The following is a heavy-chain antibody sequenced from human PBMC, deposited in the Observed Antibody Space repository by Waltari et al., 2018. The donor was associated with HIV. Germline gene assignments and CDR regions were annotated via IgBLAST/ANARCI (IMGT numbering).Heavy chain of an antibody. V-gene: IGHV1-69*01. CDR2: IIPIFRKP. J-gene: IGHJ6*02. Sequence: QVQLVQSGAEVKKPGSSVKVSCKAFGGTFSSYPINWVRQAPGQGPEWMGGIIPIFRKPNYAQKFQGRVTITADESASTAYMELSSLRSDDTAVYYCARDWGEEDGDVPVWGQGTAVTVSS. CDR3: ARDWGEEDGDVPV. D-gene: IGHD3-16*01. CDR1: GGTFSSYP.